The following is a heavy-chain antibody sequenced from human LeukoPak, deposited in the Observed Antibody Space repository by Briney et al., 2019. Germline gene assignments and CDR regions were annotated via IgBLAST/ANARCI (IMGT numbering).Heavy chain of an antibody. J-gene: IGHJ4*02. V-gene: IGHV1-8*03. D-gene: IGHD4-17*01. CDR3: ARGAWSPVTTPDY. CDR2: MNPKNGRT. CDR1: GYTFTSYD. Sequence: ASVKVSCKASGYTFTSYDINWVRQATGQGLEWMGWMNPKNGRTGYAQKFQGRVTFTRDTSISTAYMELSSLRSEDTAVYYCARGAWSPVTTPDYWGQGTLVTVSS.